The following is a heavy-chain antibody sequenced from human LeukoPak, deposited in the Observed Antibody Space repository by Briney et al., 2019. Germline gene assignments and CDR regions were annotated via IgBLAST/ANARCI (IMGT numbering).Heavy chain of an antibody. CDR1: AGSFSSYA. Sequence: AVKVSCKASAGSFSSYAISWVRQAPGQGREWVGRIILILGVANYAQKFQGRVTITADKSTSTAYMELSSLRSEDSAVYYCARRQGRGALYDYGSKALGEPFDYWGQGTLVTVSS. V-gene: IGHV1-69*04. CDR2: IILILGVA. J-gene: IGHJ4*02. D-gene: IGHD4-23*01. CDR3: ARRQGRGALYDYGSKALGEPFDY.